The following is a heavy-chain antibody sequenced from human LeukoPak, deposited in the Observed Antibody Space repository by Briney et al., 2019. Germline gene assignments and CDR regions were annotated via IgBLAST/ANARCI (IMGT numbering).Heavy chain of an antibody. CDR2: INPNSGGT. CDR3: AREEMTHPDFDY. V-gene: IGHV1-2*02. D-gene: IGHD2-21*02. J-gene: IGHJ4*02. CDR1: GCTFTGYY. Sequence: ASVKVSCKASGCTFTGYYMHWVRQAPGQGLEWMGWINPNSGGTNYAQKFQGRVTMTRDTSISTAYMEASRLRSDDTAVYYCAREEMTHPDFDYWGQGTLVTVSS.